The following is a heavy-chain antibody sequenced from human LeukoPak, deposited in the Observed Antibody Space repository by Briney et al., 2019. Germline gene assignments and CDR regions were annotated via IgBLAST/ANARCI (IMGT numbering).Heavy chain of an antibody. CDR3: ARDNHYDILTGSPGPNNWFDP. CDR2: ISAYNGNT. J-gene: IGHJ5*02. CDR1: GYTFTSYG. Sequence: ASVKVSCKASGYTFTSYGISWVRQAPGQGLEWMGWISAYNGNTNYAQKLQGRVTITTDTSTSTAYMELRSLRSDDTAVYYCARDNHYDILTGSPGPNNWFDPWGQGTLVTVSS. V-gene: IGHV1-18*01. D-gene: IGHD3-9*01.